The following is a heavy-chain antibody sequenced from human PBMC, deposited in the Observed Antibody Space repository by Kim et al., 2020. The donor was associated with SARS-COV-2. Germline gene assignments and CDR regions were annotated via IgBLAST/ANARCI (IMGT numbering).Heavy chain of an antibody. CDR3: ARARVVEMDTPHTFDY. CDR1: GGSISSYY. Sequence: SETLSLTCTVSGGSISSYYWSWIRQPPGKGLEWIGFIYYSGSTNYNPSLKSRVTISVDTSKNQFSLKLSSVTAADTAVFYCARARVVEMDTPHTFDYWGQGTLVTVSS. J-gene: IGHJ4*02. V-gene: IGHV4-59*01. D-gene: IGHD5-18*01. CDR2: IYYSGST.